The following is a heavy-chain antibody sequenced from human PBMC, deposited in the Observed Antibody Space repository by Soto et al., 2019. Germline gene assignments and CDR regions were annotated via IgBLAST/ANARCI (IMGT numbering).Heavy chain of an antibody. V-gene: IGHV1-2*02. CDR1: GYTFTGYY. Sequence: ASVKVSCKASGYTFTGYYMHWVRQAPGQGLGWMGWINPNSGGTNYAQKFQGRVTMTRDTSISTAYMELSRLRSDDTAVYYCARGADYGDYFSYWGQGTLVTVSS. J-gene: IGHJ4*02. CDR3: ARGADYGDYFSY. D-gene: IGHD4-17*01. CDR2: INPNSGGT.